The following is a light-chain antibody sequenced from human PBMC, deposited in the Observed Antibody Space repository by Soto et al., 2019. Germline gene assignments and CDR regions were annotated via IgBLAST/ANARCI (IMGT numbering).Light chain of an antibody. V-gene: IGLV2-14*01. CDR3: DSYTSSRAYV. CDR1: SSDVGGYNY. J-gene: IGLJ1*01. Sequence: QSALTQPASVSGSPGQSITISCTGTSSDVGGYNYVSWYQQQAGKAPKLIIHEVSNRPSGDSNRFSGSKSGNTASLTISGRQAEDEADYYCDSYTSSRAYVFGMGTKLTVL. CDR2: EVS.